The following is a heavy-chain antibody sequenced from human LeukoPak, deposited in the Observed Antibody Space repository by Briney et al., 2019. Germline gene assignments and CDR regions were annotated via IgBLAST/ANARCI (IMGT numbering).Heavy chain of an antibody. CDR3: ATPPTPYSSGWYVYFQH. J-gene: IGHJ1*01. Sequence: ASVKVSCKASGGTFSSYAISWVRQAPGQGLEWMGGIIPIFGTANYAQKFQGRVTITADESTSTAYMELSSLRSEGTAVYYCATPPTPYSSGWYVYFQHWGQGTLVTVSS. V-gene: IGHV1-69*13. CDR2: IIPIFGTA. D-gene: IGHD6-19*01. CDR1: GGTFSSYA.